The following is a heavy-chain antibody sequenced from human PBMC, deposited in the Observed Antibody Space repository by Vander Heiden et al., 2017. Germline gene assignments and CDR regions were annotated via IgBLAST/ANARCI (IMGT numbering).Heavy chain of an antibody. CDR3: ARGFSGYTFDS. D-gene: IGHD5-12*01. CDR2: IYSSGST. V-gene: IGHV4-59*01. CDR1: GGYINNYY. J-gene: IGHJ4*02. Sequence: QVQLQESGPGLVKPSETLSLTCTVSGGYINNYYWSWIRQPPGKGLEWIGFIYSSGSTNYIPSLKSRITISLDTSKNQFSLKLSSVTAADTAVYFCARGFSGYTFDSWGQGTLVTVSS.